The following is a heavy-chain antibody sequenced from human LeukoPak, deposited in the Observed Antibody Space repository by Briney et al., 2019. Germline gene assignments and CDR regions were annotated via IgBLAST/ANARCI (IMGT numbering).Heavy chain of an antibody. D-gene: IGHD4-11*01. Sequence: GGSLRLSCAGSGFTFSSYAMHWVRQAPGKGLEWVAVISYDGSNKYYADAVKGRFTISRDNSKNTLYLQMNSLRAEDTAVYYCARDLTVTDYYYYGMDVWGQGTTVTVSS. CDR2: ISYDGSNK. V-gene: IGHV3-30-3*01. CDR3: ARDLTVTDYYYYGMDV. J-gene: IGHJ6*02. CDR1: GFTFSSYA.